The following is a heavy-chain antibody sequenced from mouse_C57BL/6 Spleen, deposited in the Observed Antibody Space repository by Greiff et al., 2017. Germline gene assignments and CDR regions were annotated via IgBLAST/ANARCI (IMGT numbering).Heavy chain of an antibody. CDR3: ARELLAY. J-gene: IGHJ3*01. CDR1: GFTFSDYY. Sequence: EVHLVESGGGLVQPGGSLKLSCAASGFTFSDYYMYWVRQTPEKRLEWVGYISNGGGSTYYPDTVKGRFTISRDNANNTLYLQISRLKSEDTAMYYCARELLAYWGQGTPVTVSA. D-gene: IGHD4-1*01. CDR2: ISNGGGST. V-gene: IGHV5-12*01.